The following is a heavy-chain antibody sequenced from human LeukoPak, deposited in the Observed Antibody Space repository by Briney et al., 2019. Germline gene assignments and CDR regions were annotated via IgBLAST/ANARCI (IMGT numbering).Heavy chain of an antibody. CDR2: IYHTGST. Sequence: SETLSLTCTVSGGSISSYYWSWIRQSPGKGLEWIGYIYHTGSTKHNPSLKSRVTISVDTSKNQFSLKLTSVTAADTAVYYCASLADWYYYDDSGYPLGAFDIWGQGTMVTVSS. D-gene: IGHD3-22*01. CDR3: ASLADWYYYDDSGYPLGAFDI. J-gene: IGHJ3*02. CDR1: GGSISSYY. V-gene: IGHV4-59*01.